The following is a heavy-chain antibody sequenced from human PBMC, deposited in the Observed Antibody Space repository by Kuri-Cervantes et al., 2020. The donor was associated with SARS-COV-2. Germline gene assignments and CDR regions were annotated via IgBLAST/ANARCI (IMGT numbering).Heavy chain of an antibody. CDR3: ARDLHCSSTSCYSPWFDP. CDR2: ISYDGSNK. V-gene: IGHV3-30-3*01. D-gene: IGHD2-2*01. CDR1: GFTFSSYA. J-gene: IGHJ5*02. Sequence: GGSLRLSCAASGFTFSSYAMHWVRQAPGNGLEWVAVISYDGSNKYYADSVKGRFTISRDNSKNTLYLQMNSLRAEDTAVYYCARDLHCSSTSCYSPWFDPWGQGTLVTVSS.